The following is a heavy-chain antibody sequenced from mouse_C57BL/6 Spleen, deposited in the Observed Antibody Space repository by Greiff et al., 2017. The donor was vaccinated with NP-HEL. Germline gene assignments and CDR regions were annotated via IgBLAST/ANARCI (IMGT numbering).Heavy chain of an antibody. Sequence: QVQLKESGAELVRPGTSVKVSCKASGYAFTNYLIEWVKQRPGQGLEWIGVINPGSGGTNYNEKFKGKATLTADKSSSTAYMQLSSLTSEDSAVYFCARGDGYQGGFAYWGQGTLVTVSA. D-gene: IGHD2-3*01. CDR2: INPGSGGT. CDR1: GYAFTNYL. V-gene: IGHV1-54*01. CDR3: ARGDGYQGGFAY. J-gene: IGHJ3*01.